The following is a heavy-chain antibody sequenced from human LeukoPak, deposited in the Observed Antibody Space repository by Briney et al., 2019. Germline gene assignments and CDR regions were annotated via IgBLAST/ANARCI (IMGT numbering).Heavy chain of an antibody. CDR2: ISAYNGNT. CDR3: ARDIVVVPAATRRGFDY. CDR1: GGTFSSYA. Sequence: ASVKVSCKASGGTFSSYAISWVRQAPGQGLEWMGWISAYNGNTNYAQKLQGRVTMTTDTSTGTAYMELRSLRSDDTAVYYCARDIVVVPAATRRGFDYWGQGTLVTVSS. V-gene: IGHV1-18*01. J-gene: IGHJ4*02. D-gene: IGHD2-2*01.